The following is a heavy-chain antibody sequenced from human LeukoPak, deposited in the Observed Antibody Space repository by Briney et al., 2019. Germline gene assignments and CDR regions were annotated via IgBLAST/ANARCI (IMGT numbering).Heavy chain of an antibody. CDR2: ISGGSTYT. D-gene: IGHD1-26*01. J-gene: IGHJ6*03. CDR1: GFTFSTYA. Sequence: GGSLRLSCAASGFTFSTYAMNWVRQAPGKGLEWVSGISGGSTYTYYADSVKGRFSISRNNSKNTLYLQINSLRADDTAVYYCTKTLYSGSYYYYYYCMDVWGKGTTVTVSS. V-gene: IGHV3-23*01. CDR3: TKTLYSGSYYYYYYCMDV.